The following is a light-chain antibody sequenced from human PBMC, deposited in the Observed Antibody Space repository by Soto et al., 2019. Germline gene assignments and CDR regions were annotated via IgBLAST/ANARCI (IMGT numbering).Light chain of an antibody. CDR2: MNN. V-gene: IGLV1-47*01. J-gene: IGLJ2*01. Sequence: QTVVTQPSSASGTPGQRVTISCSGSISNIGSNFIYWYQQLPGTAPKLLIYMNNQRPSGVPDRFSGSKSGNSASLAISGLRSEDEADYHCAAWDDSLSGVVFGGGTQLTVL. CDR3: AAWDDSLSGVV. CDR1: ISNIGSNF.